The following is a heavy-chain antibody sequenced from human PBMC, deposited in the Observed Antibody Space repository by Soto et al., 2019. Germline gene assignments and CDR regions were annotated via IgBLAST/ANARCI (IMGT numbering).Heavy chain of an antibody. J-gene: IGHJ4*02. CDR3: ARAGENYGSGTFSPPLRYYFNS. CDR1: GYTFTIHH. Sequence: LVKVSCKAFGYTFTIHHVHWVRQTPGQGLEWMGIINPSGGRTTYALKFQGRVTMTSDTSTNTVYVELTSLRSEDTAIYFCARAGENYGSGTFSPPLRYYFNSWGQGTLVTVSS. V-gene: IGHV1-46*01. CDR2: INPSGGRT. D-gene: IGHD3-10*01.